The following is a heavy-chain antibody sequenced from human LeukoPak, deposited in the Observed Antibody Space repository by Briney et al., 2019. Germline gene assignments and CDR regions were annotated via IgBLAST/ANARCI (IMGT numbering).Heavy chain of an antibody. J-gene: IGHJ3*02. CDR1: GFTFSSYG. CDR2: ISYDGSNE. D-gene: IGHD1-26*01. Sequence: HSGGSLRLSCAASGFTFSSYGMHWVRQAPGKGLEWVAIISYDGSNEYYADSVKGRFTISRDNSKNTLYLQMNSLRAEDTAVYYCARGGSYLSAFDIWGQGTMVTVSS. CDR3: ARGGSYLSAFDI. V-gene: IGHV3-30*12.